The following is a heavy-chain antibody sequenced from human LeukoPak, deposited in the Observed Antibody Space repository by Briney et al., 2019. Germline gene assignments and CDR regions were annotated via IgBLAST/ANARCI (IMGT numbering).Heavy chain of an antibody. CDR1: GFTFTNYW. Sequence: GGSLRLSCAASGFTFTNYWMSWVRQAPGKGLEWVASIEKGGSEKDYVDSVKGRFTISRDNAKNSLYLQMNSLRAEDTAVYYCARERVVIPYLDYWGQGTLVTVSS. CDR2: IEKGGSEK. J-gene: IGHJ4*02. V-gene: IGHV3-7*01. D-gene: IGHD2/OR15-2a*01. CDR3: ARERVVIPYLDY.